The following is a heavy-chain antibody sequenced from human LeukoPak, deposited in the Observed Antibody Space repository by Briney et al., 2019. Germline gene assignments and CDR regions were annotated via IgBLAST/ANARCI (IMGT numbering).Heavy chain of an antibody. CDR3: ARTSTVTLRGNYFDY. D-gene: IGHD4-17*01. CDR1: GGSISSGGYY. CDR2: IYYSGST. V-gene: IGHV4-31*03. Sequence: SQTLSLTCTVSGGSISSGGYYWSWIRQHPGKGLEWIGYIYYSGSTYYNPSHKSRVTISVDTSKNQFSLKLSSVTAADTAVYYCARTSTVTLRGNYFDYWGQGTLVTVS. J-gene: IGHJ4*02.